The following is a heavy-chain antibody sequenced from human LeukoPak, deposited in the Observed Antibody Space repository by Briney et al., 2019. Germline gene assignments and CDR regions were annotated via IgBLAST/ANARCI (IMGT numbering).Heavy chain of an antibody. J-gene: IGHJ6*02. D-gene: IGHD2-2*01. Sequence: ASVKVSCKASGGTSSSYAISWVRQAPGQGLEWMGRIIPILGIANYAQKFQGRVTITADKSTSTAYMELSSLRSEDTAVYYCARPGRDIVVVPATQLDYYYGMDVWGQGTTVTVSS. CDR2: IIPILGIA. CDR3: ARPGRDIVVVPATQLDYYYGMDV. CDR1: GGTSSSYA. V-gene: IGHV1-69*04.